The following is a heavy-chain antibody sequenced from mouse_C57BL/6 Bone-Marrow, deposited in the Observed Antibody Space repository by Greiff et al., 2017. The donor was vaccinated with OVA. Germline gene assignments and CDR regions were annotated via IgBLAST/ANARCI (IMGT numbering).Heavy chain of an antibody. V-gene: IGHV1-19*01. CDR1: GYTFTDYY. CDR3: ARWEVLDY. J-gene: IGHJ2*01. Sequence: VHVKQSGPVLVKPGASVKMSCKASGYTFTDYYMNWVKQSHGKSLEWIGVINPYNDGTSYNQKFKGKATLTVDKSSSTAYMELNSLTSEDSAVYYCARWEVLDYWGQGTTLTVSS. D-gene: IGHD2-14*01. CDR2: INPYNDGT.